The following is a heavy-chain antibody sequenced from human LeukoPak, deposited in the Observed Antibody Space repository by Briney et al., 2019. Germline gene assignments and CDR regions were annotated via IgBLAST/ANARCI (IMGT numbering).Heavy chain of an antibody. D-gene: IGHD3-16*01. Sequence: PSETLSLTCAVSGGPISSGGYSWSWIRQPPGKGLEWIGYIYHSGSTYYNPSLKSRVTISVDRSKNQFSLKLSSVTAADTAVYYCAREGGARQFDPWGQGTLVTVSS. CDR2: IYHSGST. J-gene: IGHJ5*02. V-gene: IGHV4-30-2*01. CDR3: AREGGARQFDP. CDR1: GGPISSGGYS.